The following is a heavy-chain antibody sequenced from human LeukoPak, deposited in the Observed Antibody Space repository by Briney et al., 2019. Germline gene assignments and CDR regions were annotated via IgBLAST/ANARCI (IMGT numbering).Heavy chain of an antibody. V-gene: IGHV1-46*01. CDR3: ARDLGRGYSYGYGWFDP. Sequence: ASVKVSCKAPGYTFTSYYMHWVRQAPGQGLEWMGIINPSGGSTSYAQKFQGRVTMTRDTSTSTVYMELSSLRSEDTAVCYCARDLGRGYSYGYGWFDPWGQGTLVTVSS. CDR2: INPSGGST. J-gene: IGHJ5*02. CDR1: GYTFTSYY. D-gene: IGHD5-18*01.